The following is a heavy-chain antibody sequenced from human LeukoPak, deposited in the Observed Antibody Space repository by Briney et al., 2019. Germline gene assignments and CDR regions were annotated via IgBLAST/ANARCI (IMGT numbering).Heavy chain of an antibody. CDR3: ARVPVDSSSWAFDY. CDR1: GFTVSSNY. D-gene: IGHD6-13*01. J-gene: IGHJ4*02. Sequence: GGSLRLSCAASGFTVSSNYMSWVRQAPGKGLEWVSVIYSGCSTYYADSVKGRFTISRDNSKNTLYLQMNSLRAEDTAVYYCARVPVDSSSWAFDYWGQGTLVTVSS. CDR2: IYSGCST. V-gene: IGHV3-66*02.